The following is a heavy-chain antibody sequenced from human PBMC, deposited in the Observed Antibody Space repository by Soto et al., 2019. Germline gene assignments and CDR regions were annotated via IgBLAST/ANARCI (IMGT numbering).Heavy chain of an antibody. J-gene: IGHJ2*01. CDR3: ARDPLWGTAMVLWYFDL. CDR2: ISYDGSNK. CDR1: GVTFSSYA. V-gene: IGHV3-30-3*01. Sequence: GGSLRLSCAASGVTFSSYAMHGVRQATGKGLEWVAVISYDGSNKYYADSVKGRFTISRDNSKNTLYLQMNSLRAEDTAVYYCARDPLWGTAMVLWYFDLWGRGTLVTVSS. D-gene: IGHD5-18*01.